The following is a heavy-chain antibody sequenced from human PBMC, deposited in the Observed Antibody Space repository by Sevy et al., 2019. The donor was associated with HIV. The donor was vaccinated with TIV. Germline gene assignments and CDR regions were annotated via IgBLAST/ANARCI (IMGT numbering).Heavy chain of an antibody. CDR1: GGSFSGYY. Sequence: SETLSLTCAVYGGSFSGYYWSWIRQPPGKGLEWIGEINHSGSTNYNPSLKSRVTISVDTSKNQFSLKLSSVTAADTAVYYCARVPQLVRGAGWVDYWGQGTLDTVSS. CDR2: INHSGST. V-gene: IGHV4-34*01. J-gene: IGHJ4*02. D-gene: IGHD1-1*01. CDR3: ARVPQLVRGAGWVDY.